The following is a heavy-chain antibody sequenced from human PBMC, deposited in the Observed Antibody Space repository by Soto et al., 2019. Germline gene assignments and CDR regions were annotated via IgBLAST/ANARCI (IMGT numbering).Heavy chain of an antibody. D-gene: IGHD3-3*01. Sequence: PSETLSLTCTVSGGSISSYYWSWIRQPPGKGLEWIGYIYYSGSTNYNPSLKSRVTISVDTSKNQFSLKLSSVTAADTAVYYCARRRSLYYDFWSGYYYFDYWGQGTLVTVSS. J-gene: IGHJ4*02. V-gene: IGHV4-59*01. CDR3: ARRRSLYYDFWSGYYYFDY. CDR1: GGSISSYY. CDR2: IYYSGST.